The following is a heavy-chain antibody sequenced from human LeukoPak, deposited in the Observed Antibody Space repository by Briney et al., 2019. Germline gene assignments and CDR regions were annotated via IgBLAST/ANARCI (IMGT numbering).Heavy chain of an antibody. CDR1: GFNVSNNY. Sequence: GGSLRLSCVASGFNVSNNYMSWVRQAPGKGLEWLSYISSSVVTIYYADSVKGRFTISRDNAKNSLYLQMNSLRAEDTAVYYCARGGTTIDYWGQGTLATVSS. V-gene: IGHV3-11*04. J-gene: IGHJ4*02. CDR2: ISSSVVTI. CDR3: ARGGTTIDY. D-gene: IGHD4-17*01.